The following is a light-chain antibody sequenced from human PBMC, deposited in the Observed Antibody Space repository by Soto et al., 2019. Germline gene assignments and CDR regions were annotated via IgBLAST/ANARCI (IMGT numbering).Light chain of an antibody. Sequence: DIQMTQSPSTLSASVGDRVTITCRASQTIKNYLAWYQQKPGKAPNLLIYTASSLKSGVPSRFSGSGSGTEFTLTISGLQPDDFATYYCQQYNSFSSFGQGTKVDIK. CDR1: QTIKNY. CDR2: TAS. J-gene: IGKJ1*01. CDR3: QQYNSFSS. V-gene: IGKV1-5*03.